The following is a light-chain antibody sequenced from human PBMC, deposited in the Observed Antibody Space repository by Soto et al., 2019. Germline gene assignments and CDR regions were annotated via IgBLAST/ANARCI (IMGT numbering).Light chain of an antibody. J-gene: IGKJ1*01. V-gene: IGKV1-27*01. CDR1: QGIFNY. CDR3: QKYNSDPRT. Sequence: DIQVTQSPSSLYASIGDRVTITCRASQGIFNYLAWYQKKPGRVPKLLIYAASTLQSGVPSRFSGSGSGTDFTLTISSLLPEDVATYYCQKYNSDPRTFGQGTKVEIK. CDR2: AAS.